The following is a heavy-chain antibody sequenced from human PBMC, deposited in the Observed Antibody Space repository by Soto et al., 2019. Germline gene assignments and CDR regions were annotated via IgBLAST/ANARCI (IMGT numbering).Heavy chain of an antibody. CDR2: IKVDGSEK. D-gene: IGHD5-12*01. CDR3: AREALLGAREVDV. Sequence: EVQLVESGGGLVQPGGSLRLSCVTSGFSFGNFWMSWARQAPGKGLEWVANIKVDGSEKNYVDSVKGRFTISRDNAKKSLYLQMNSLRAEDTAVYYCAREALLGAREVDVCGQGTTVTVPS. V-gene: IGHV3-7*01. J-gene: IGHJ6*02. CDR1: GFSFGNFW.